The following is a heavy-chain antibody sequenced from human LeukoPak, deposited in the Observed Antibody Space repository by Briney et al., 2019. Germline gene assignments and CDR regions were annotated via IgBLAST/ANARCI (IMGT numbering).Heavy chain of an antibody. D-gene: IGHD2-21*02. J-gene: IGHJ6*02. CDR3: AKDRWVVVVTARDYGMDV. CDR1: GFTFSSYA. Sequence: PGGSLRLSCAASGFTFSSYAMSWVRQAPGKGLEWVSAISGSGGSTYYADSVKGRFTISRDNSKNTLYLQMNSLRAEDTAVYYCAKDRWVVVVTARDYGMDVWGQGTTVTVSS. CDR2: ISGSGGST. V-gene: IGHV3-23*01.